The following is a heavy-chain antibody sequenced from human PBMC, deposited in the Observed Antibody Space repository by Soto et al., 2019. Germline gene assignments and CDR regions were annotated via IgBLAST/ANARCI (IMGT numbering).Heavy chain of an antibody. D-gene: IGHD3-16*01. Sequence: QVQLVQSGAEVKKPGSSVKVSCKASGGTFSSYPLSWVRQAPGQGLEWMGRIIPILGIANYAQKFQGRVRMTGDKSTSTADRALGSLGSEDTAVYDWARGGRGQGANRGQGTLVTVSS. CDR3: ARGGRGQGAN. CDR2: IIPILGIA. J-gene: IGHJ4*02. CDR1: GGTFSSYP. V-gene: IGHV1-69*02.